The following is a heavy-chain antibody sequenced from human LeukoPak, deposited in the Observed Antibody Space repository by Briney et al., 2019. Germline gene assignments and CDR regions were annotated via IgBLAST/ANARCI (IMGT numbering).Heavy chain of an antibody. J-gene: IGHJ4*02. CDR1: AYTFNNYG. V-gene: IGHV1-18*04. CDR3: ARDGYFDH. CDR2: ISAHNGNT. Sequence: GASVKVSCKAFAYTFNNYGIAWVRQAPGQGLEWMGWISAHNGNTNYAQKLQGRVTMTTDTSTSTAYMELRSLRSDDTAVYYCARDGYFDHWGQGTLVTVSS.